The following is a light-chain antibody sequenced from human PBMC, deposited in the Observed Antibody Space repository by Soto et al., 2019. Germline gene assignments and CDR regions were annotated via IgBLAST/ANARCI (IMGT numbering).Light chain of an antibody. CDR1: QSLLHSNGYNY. CDR3: MQPLQSWT. V-gene: IGKV2-28*01. Sequence: MVMTQSPLSLPVTPGEPASISCRSSQSLLHSNGYNYLDWYLQKPGQSPQLLIYLGSNRASGVPDRFSGSGSGTDFPLKISRVEAEDVGVYYCMQPLQSWTFGQGTKLDIK. CDR2: LGS. J-gene: IGKJ1*01.